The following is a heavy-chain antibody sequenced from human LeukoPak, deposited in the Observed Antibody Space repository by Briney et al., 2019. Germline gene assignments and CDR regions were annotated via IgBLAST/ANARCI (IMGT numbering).Heavy chain of an antibody. J-gene: IGHJ4*02. CDR2: ISSDGGRV. Sequence: GGSLRLSCAASGFTFSSSAMHWVRQAPGKRLETVSAISSDGGRVYYGDSVKGRFTISRDNSKNTLYRQMGSLRAEDMAVYYCARWVGAQLDFWGQGTLVTVSS. D-gene: IGHD1-26*01. V-gene: IGHV3-64*02. CDR3: ARWVGAQLDF. CDR1: GFTFSSSA.